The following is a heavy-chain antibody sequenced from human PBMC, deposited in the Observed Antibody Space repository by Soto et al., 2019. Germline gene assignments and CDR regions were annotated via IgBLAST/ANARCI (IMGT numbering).Heavy chain of an antibody. Sequence: PGGSLRLSCAASGFTVSSNYMSWVRQAPGKGLEWVSVIYSGGSTYYADSVKGRFTISRHNSKNTLYLQMNSLRAEDTAVYYCARGLLRPPWPPMDVWGKGTTVTVSS. CDR1: GFTVSSNY. V-gene: IGHV3-53*04. CDR3: ARGLLRPPWPPMDV. CDR2: IYSGGST. D-gene: IGHD3-22*01. J-gene: IGHJ6*04.